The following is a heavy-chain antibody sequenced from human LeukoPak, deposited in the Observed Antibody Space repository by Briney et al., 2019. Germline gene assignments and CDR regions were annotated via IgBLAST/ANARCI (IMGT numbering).Heavy chain of an antibody. CDR3: ASILDGMDV. CDR1: GGSISSYY. Sequence: SETLSLTCTVAGGSISSYYWSWIRQPPGKGVEGNGYIYYTGTTNYNPSLKNRVTISADTSKNQFSLKLNSVTAADTAVYYCASILDGMDVWGQGTTVSVSS. V-gene: IGHV4-59*08. J-gene: IGHJ6*02. CDR2: IYYTGTT.